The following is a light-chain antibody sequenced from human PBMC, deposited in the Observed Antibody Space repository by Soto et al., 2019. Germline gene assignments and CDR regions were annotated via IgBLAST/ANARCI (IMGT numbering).Light chain of an antibody. CDR3: QQRSNWPGLT. J-gene: IGKJ4*01. V-gene: IGKV3-11*01. CDR1: QSVSSY. CDR2: DAS. Sequence: EIVLTQSPATLSLSPGERATLSCRASQSVSSYLAWYQQKPGQAPRLLIYDASNRATGIPARFSGSGSGTDFTLPISSLEPEDFEVYYCQQRSNWPGLTFGGGTKVDIK.